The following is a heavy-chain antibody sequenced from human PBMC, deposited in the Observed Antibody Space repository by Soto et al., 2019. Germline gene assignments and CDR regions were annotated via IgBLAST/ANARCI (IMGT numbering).Heavy chain of an antibody. D-gene: IGHD3-10*01. CDR3: TTVKYYGSGELPPDV. J-gene: IGHJ6*02. CDR1: GFTFSNAW. V-gene: IGHV3-15*07. Sequence: GGSLRLSCAASGFTFSNAWMNWVRQAPGKGLEWVGRIKSKTDGGTTDYAAPVKGRFTISRDDSKNTLYLQMNSLKTEDTAVYYCTTVKYYGSGELPPDVWGQGTTVTVSS. CDR2: IKSKTDGGTT.